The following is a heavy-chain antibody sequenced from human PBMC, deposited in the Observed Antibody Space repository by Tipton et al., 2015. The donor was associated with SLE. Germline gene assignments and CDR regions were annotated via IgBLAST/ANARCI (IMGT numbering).Heavy chain of an antibody. D-gene: IGHD6-19*01. CDR1: GFTFNIYA. J-gene: IGHJ4*02. Sequence: SLRLSCAASGFTSGFTFNIYAMSRVRQAPGKGLEWVSDITGSGATTNYADSVKGRFTISRDNSENTLYLEMSSLRAEDTAVYYCAKDRKQWLGPNTFDSWGQGTLVTVSS. V-gene: IGHV3-23*01. CDR3: AKDRKQWLGPNTFDS. CDR2: ITGSGATT.